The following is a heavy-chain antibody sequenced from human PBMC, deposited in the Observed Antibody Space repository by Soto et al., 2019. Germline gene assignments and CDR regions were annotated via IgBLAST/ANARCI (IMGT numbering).Heavy chain of an antibody. J-gene: IGHJ5*02. CDR3: AREKAARFGWFDP. Sequence: TLSLTCTVSGGSISSGGYYWSWIRQHPGKGLEWIGYIYYSGSTYYNPSLKSRVTISVDTSKNQFSLKLSSVTAADTAVYYCAREKAARFGWFDPWGQGTLVTVSS. V-gene: IGHV4-31*03. CDR2: IYYSGST. CDR1: GGSISSGGYY. D-gene: IGHD6-6*01.